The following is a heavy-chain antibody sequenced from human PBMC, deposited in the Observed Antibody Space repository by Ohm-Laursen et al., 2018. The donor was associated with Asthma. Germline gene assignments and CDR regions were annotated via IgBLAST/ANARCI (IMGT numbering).Heavy chain of an antibody. CDR1: GFTFNSYG. D-gene: IGHD3-16*01. J-gene: IGHJ4*02. Sequence: SSLRLSCTASGFTFNSYGIHWVRQAPGKGLEWVAVISFDGSNKYYADSVKGRSTISRDKSKNTLYLQMNSLRAEDTAVYYCARDLDADKSSRPAYWGQGTLVTVSS. CDR3: ARDLDADKSSRPAY. CDR2: ISFDGSNK. V-gene: IGHV3-30*03.